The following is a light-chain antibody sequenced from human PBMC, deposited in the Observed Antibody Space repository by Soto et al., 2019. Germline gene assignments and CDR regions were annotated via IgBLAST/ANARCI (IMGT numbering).Light chain of an antibody. CDR2: DAS. V-gene: IGKV1-5*01. Sequence: DIQMTQSPSTLSASVGDRVTITCRASQSISSWLAWYQQKPGKAPKHVMDDASRVKSGVPARFRGSGSRTEFTLTNCSLQADYFATYYCQPYNSYSGLGKGTKVDIK. CDR3: QPYNSYSG. J-gene: IGKJ2*03. CDR1: QSISSW.